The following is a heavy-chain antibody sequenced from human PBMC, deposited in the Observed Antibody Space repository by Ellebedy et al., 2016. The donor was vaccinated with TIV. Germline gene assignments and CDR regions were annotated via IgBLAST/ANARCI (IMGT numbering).Heavy chain of an antibody. CDR3: TTGLNRGLDY. CDR2: MNTENGKT. CDR1: GYTFTNYD. Sequence: ASVKVSXKASGYTFTNYDINWVRQAAGLGLEWMTWMNTENGKTGFAQKFQGRVTVTQNTSIRTAFMELRGLRSEDTAVYYCTTGLNRGLDYWGQGTHVIVSP. D-gene: IGHD3-10*01. J-gene: IGHJ4*02. V-gene: IGHV1-8*01.